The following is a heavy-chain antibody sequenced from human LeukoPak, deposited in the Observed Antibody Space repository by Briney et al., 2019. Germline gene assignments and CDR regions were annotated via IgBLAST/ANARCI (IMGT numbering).Heavy chain of an antibody. CDR2: INPNSGGT. J-gene: IGHJ4*02. D-gene: IGHD3-10*01. Sequence: ASVKVSCKASGYTFTGYYMHWVRQAPGQGLEWMGWINPNSGGTNYAQKFQGRGTMTRATSISTAYMELSRLRSDDTAVYYCARAVDYYGSGSYYNPLDYWGQGTLVTVSS. CDR3: ARAVDYYGSGSYYNPLDY. CDR1: GYTFTGYY. V-gene: IGHV1-2*02.